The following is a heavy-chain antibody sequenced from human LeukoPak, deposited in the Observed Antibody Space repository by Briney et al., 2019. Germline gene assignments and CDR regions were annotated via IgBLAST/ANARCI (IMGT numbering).Heavy chain of an antibody. V-gene: IGHV4-61*02. J-gene: IGHJ6*03. D-gene: IGHD4-17*01. Sequence: SETLSLTCTVSGGSISSGSYYWSWIRQPAGTGLEWIGRIYTSGSTNYNPSLKSRVTISVDTSKNQFSLKLSSVTAADTAVYYCARVRPPTYMDVWGKGTTVTISS. CDR3: ARVRPPTYMDV. CDR2: IYTSGST. CDR1: GGSISSGSYY.